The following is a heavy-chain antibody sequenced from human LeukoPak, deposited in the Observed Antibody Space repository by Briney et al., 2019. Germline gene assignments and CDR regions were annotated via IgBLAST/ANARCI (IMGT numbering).Heavy chain of an antibody. D-gene: IGHD3-9*01. J-gene: IGHJ5*02. CDR3: ARQDYDKNWFDP. CDR2: IYYSGST. Sequence: SETLSLTCTVSGGSISSYYWSWIRQPPGKGLEWIGYIYYSGSTNYNPSLKSRVTISVDTSKNQFSLKLSSVTAADTAVYYCARQDYDKNWFDPWGQGTLVTVSS. V-gene: IGHV4-59*08. CDR1: GGSISSYY.